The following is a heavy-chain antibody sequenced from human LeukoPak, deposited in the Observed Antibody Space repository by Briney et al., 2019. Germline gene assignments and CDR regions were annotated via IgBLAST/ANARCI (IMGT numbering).Heavy chain of an antibody. Sequence: ARSLRLSCAASGFTFSSYGMHWVRQAPGKGLEWVAVIWYDGSNKYYADSVKGRFTISRDNSKNTLYLQMNSLRAEDTAVYYWARNRDMVATYNWSAPGGQGPRVTVSS. D-gene: IGHD5-12*01. CDR2: IWYDGSNK. CDR1: GFTFSSYG. V-gene: IGHV3-33*01. J-gene: IGHJ5*02. CDR3: ARNRDMVATYNWSAP.